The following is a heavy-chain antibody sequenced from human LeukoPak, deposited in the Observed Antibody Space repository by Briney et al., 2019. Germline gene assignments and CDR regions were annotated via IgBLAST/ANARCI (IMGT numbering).Heavy chain of an antibody. J-gene: IGHJ6*03. CDR2: IFSNGVNK. Sequence: PGGSLRLSCAASGFTLGNHGMHWVRQAPGKGLEWVAIIFSNGVNKYCADSMKGRFTISRDTFKNTLFLEMESLRTEDTAVYYCARHRGSVFEGYMDVWGKGTTVTVSS. V-gene: IGHV3-33*01. CDR1: GFTLGNHG. D-gene: IGHD2-8*01. CDR3: ARHRGSVFEGYMDV.